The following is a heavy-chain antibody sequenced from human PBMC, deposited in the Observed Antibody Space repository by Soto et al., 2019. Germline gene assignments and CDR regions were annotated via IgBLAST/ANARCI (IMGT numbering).Heavy chain of an antibody. CDR1: GDSASSNSAA. V-gene: IGHV6-1*01. D-gene: IGHD3-10*02. CDR3: ARNLFGELLYHNDAFDI. Sequence: TLSLTCAISGDSASSNSAAWNWIRQSPSRGLEWLGRTYYRSKWYNDFAVSVKSRITINPDTSKNQFSLQLNSVTPEDTAVYYCARNLFGELLYHNDAFDIWGQGTMVTVSS. CDR2: TYYRSKWYN. J-gene: IGHJ3*02.